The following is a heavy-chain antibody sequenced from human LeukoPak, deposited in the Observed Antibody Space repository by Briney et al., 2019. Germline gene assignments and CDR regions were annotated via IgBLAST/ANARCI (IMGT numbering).Heavy chain of an antibody. Sequence: PGGSLRLSCAASGFTFSSYAMSWVRQAPGKGLEWVSAISGSGGGTYYADSVKGRFTISRDNSKNTLYLQMNSLRAEDTAVYYCAKLALYYGSGSYFDYWGQGTLVTVSS. J-gene: IGHJ4*02. V-gene: IGHV3-23*01. CDR1: GFTFSSYA. D-gene: IGHD3-10*01. CDR3: AKLALYYGSGSYFDY. CDR2: ISGSGGGT.